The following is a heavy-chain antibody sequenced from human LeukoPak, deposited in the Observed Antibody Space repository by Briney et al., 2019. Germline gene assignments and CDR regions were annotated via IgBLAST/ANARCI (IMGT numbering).Heavy chain of an antibody. CDR1: GFTVSTNY. V-gene: IGHV3-66*01. CDR3: MSGGSVPSTSTFDY. CDR2: IYSGGST. Sequence: GGFSSISSSSSGFTVSTNYVRWVRQAPGRGLAWLSVIYSGGSTYYADSVKGRFTISRDNSKNTVYLQMNSLRVEDTAVYYYMSGGSVPSTSTFDYSGQGTLVTVSS. D-gene: IGHD5-24*01. J-gene: IGHJ4*02.